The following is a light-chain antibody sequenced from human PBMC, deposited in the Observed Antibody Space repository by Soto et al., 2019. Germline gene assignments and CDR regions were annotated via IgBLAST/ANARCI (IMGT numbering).Light chain of an antibody. CDR1: SSDVGAYNY. J-gene: IGLJ3*02. CDR3: CSNAGRYTWV. Sequence: QSVLTQPRSVSGSPGQSVTLSCTGTSSDVGAYNYVSWYQQHPGKAPKLMIYDVSRRPSGVPDRFSGSKSGNTASLTISGLQAEDEGDYYCCSNAGRYTWVFGGGTKVTVL. CDR2: DVS. V-gene: IGLV2-11*01.